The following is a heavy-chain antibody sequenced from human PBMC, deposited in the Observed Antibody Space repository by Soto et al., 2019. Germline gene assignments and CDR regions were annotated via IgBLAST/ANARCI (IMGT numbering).Heavy chain of an antibody. CDR3: VREQGNGWYRVADY. D-gene: IGHD6-19*01. Sequence: QVQLVESGGGVVQPGRSLTLSCAASGFTFSSHGMHWVRQAPGRGLEWVAVFTYDGDDGGKKHYADFVKGRFTISRDNSKNTLSLQMNSLSPDDTAVYYCVREQGNGWYRVADYWGQGTLVTVSS. V-gene: IGHV3-30*03. J-gene: IGHJ4*02. CDR1: GFTFSSHG. CDR2: FTYDGDDGGKK.